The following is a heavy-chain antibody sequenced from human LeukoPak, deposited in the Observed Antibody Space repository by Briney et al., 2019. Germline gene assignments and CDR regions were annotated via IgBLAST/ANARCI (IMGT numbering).Heavy chain of an antibody. Sequence: SETLSLTCTVSGGSISSSSYYWGWIRQPPGKGLEWIGSIYYSGSTYYNPSLKSRVTISVDTSKNQFSLKLSSVTAADTAVYYCAGCRSGKALGLRFSHYYYMDVWGKGTTVTVSS. J-gene: IGHJ6*03. CDR1: GGSISSSSYY. CDR2: IYYSGST. D-gene: IGHD5-12*01. V-gene: IGHV4-39*01. CDR3: AGCRSGKALGLRFSHYYYMDV.